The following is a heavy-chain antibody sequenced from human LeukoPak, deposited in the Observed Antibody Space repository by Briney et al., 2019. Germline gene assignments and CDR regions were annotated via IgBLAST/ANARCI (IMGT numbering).Heavy chain of an antibody. V-gene: IGHV3-11*04. CDR1: GFTFSDYY. CDR2: ISSGGSTI. Sequence: GGSLRLSCAASGFTFSDYYMSWIRQAPGKGLEWVSYISSGGSTIYYADSVQGRFTISRDNAKNSLYLQVNTLRVEDSAVYYCARGKYTAAFDIWGQGTMVTVSS. CDR3: ARGKYTAAFDI. D-gene: IGHD5-18*01. J-gene: IGHJ3*02.